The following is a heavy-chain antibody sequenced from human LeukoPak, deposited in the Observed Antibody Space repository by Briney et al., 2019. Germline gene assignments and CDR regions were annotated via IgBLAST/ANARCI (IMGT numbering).Heavy chain of an antibody. Sequence: ASVKVSCKASGYTFTSYYMHWVRQAPGQGLEWMGIINPSGGSTSCAQKFQGRVTMTRDTSTSTVYMELSSLRSEDTAVYYCASASSPSDYGDYSYYYYGMDVWGQGTTVTVSS. CDR1: GYTFTSYY. J-gene: IGHJ6*02. CDR3: ASASSPSDYGDYSYYYYGMDV. V-gene: IGHV1-46*01. CDR2: INPSGGST. D-gene: IGHD4-17*01.